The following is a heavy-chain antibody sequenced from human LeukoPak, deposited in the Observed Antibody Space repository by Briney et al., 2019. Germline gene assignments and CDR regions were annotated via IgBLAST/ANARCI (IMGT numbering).Heavy chain of an antibody. D-gene: IGHD6-19*01. Sequence: SETLSLTCAVYGGSFSGYYWSWNRQPPGKGLEWIGEINHSGSTNYNPSLKSRVTISVDPSKNQFSLKLSSVTAADTAVYYCAIYSSGWYAFDYWGQGTLVTVSS. J-gene: IGHJ4*02. CDR2: INHSGST. CDR1: GGSFSGYY. V-gene: IGHV4-34*01. CDR3: AIYSSGWYAFDY.